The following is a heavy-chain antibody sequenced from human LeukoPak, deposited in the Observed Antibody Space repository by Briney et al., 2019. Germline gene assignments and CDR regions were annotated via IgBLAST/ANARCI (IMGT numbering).Heavy chain of an antibody. J-gene: IGHJ6*03. CDR3: ARRITIRINRGYYYMDV. CDR2: MNPNSGNT. V-gene: IGHV1-8*01. D-gene: IGHD3-3*01. CDR1: GYTFTSYD. Sequence: ASVRVSCKASGYTFTSYDINWVRQATGQGLEWMGWMNPNSGNTGYAQKFQGRVTMTRNTSISTAYMELSSLRSEDTAVYYCARRITIRINRGYYYMDVWGKGPTVTVSS.